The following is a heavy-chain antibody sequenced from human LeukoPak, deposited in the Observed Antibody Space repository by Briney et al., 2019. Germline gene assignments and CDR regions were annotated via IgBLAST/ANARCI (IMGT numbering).Heavy chain of an antibody. V-gene: IGHV1-46*01. D-gene: IGHD6-13*01. CDR2: INPRGGST. Sequence: ASVKVSCKASGYTFTSYYMHWVRPAPGQGLEWMGIINPRGGSTTYAQKFQGRVTMTRDTSTSTVYMELSSLRSEDTAVYYCAREAYSSSWVYNYYGMDVWGQGTTVTVSS. CDR3: AREAYSSSWVYNYYGMDV. J-gene: IGHJ6*02. CDR1: GYTFTSYY.